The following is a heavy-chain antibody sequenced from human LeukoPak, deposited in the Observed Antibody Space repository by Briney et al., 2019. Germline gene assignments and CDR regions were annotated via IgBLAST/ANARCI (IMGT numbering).Heavy chain of an antibody. CDR3: ARDIAAAGAYYYYYMDV. CDR1: GGSISSYY. Sequence: PSETLSLTCTVSGGSISSYYWSWIRQPAGKGLEWIGRIYTSGSTNYNPSLKSRVTMSVDTSKNQFSLKLSSVTAADPAVYYCARDIAAAGAYYYYYMDVWGKGTTVTVSS. J-gene: IGHJ6*03. V-gene: IGHV4-4*07. D-gene: IGHD6-13*01. CDR2: IYTSGST.